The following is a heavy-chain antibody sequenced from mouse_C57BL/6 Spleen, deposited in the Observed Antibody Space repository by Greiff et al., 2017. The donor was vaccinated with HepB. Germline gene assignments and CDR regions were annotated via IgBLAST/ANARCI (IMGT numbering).Heavy chain of an antibody. V-gene: IGHV1-4*01. D-gene: IGHD6-2*01. CDR1: GYTFTSYT. Sequence: QVQLQQSGAELARPGASVKMSCKASGYTFTSYTMHWVKQRPGQGLEWIGYMNPSSGYTKYNQKFKDKATLTADKSSSTAYTQLSSLTYEDSAVYYCARESPRLFDYWGQGTTLTVSS. CDR2: MNPSSGYT. CDR3: ARESPRLFDY. J-gene: IGHJ2*01.